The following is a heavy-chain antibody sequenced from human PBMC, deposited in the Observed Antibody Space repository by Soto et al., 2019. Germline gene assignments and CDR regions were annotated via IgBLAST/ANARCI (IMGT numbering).Heavy chain of an antibody. CDR3: ARDHSETYYDFWSGYYGMDV. J-gene: IGHJ6*02. V-gene: IGHV3-30-3*01. D-gene: IGHD3-3*01. CDR2: ISYDGSNK. CDR1: GFTFSSYA. Sequence: TGGSLRLSCAASGFTFSSYAMHWVRQAPGKGLEWVAVISYDGSNKYYADSVKGRFTISRDNSKNTLYLQMNSLRAEDTAVYYCARDHSETYYDFWSGYYGMDVWGQGTTVTVSS.